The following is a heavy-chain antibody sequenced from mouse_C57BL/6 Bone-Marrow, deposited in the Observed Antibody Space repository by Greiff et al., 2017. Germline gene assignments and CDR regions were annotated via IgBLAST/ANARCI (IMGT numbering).Heavy chain of an antibody. D-gene: IGHD3-2*02. J-gene: IGHJ4*01. V-gene: IGHV5-4*01. CDR3: ARDRLRRTPYHAMDY. CDR1: GFTFSSYA. CDR2: LSDGGSYT. Sequence: EVHRVESGGGLVKPGGSLKLSCAASGFTFSSYAMSWVRQTPEKRLEWVATLSDGGSYTSYPDNVKGRFTISRDNAKNNLYLQMSHLKSEDTAMYYCARDRLRRTPYHAMDYWGQGTSVTVAS.